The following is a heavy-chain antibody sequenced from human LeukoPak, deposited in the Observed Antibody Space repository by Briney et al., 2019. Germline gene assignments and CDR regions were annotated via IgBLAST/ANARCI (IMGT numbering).Heavy chain of an antibody. CDR1: GDSISTYF. J-gene: IGHJ4*02. CDR2: MYHTGST. CDR3: ARLKRNGYGVIDF. V-gene: IGHV4-59*08. Sequence: SETLSLTCTVSGDSISTYFWSWIRQPPGKGLEYIGYMYHTGSTNCNPSLKGRVTISLDTSKNQFSLKLNSVTAADTAVYYCARLKRNGYGVIDFWGQGTLVTVSS. D-gene: IGHD5-24*01.